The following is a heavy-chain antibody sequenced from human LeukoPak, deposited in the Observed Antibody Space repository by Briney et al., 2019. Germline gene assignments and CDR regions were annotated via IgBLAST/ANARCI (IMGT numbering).Heavy chain of an antibody. Sequence: SETLSLTCTVSGGSISDYYWSWIRQPPGKGLEWIGYIYYSGITNYNPSLKTRVTILVDTSKNQFSLKLSSVTAADTAVYYCARESEVSTIPDAFDVWGQGTMVTVSS. CDR3: ARESEVSTIPDAFDV. CDR2: IYYSGIT. D-gene: IGHD5-24*01. J-gene: IGHJ3*01. V-gene: IGHV4-59*12. CDR1: GGSISDYY.